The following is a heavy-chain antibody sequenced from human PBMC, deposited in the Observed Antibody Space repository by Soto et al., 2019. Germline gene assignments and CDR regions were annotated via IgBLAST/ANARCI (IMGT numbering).Heavy chain of an antibody. CDR2: ISSSGSTI. V-gene: IGHV3-11*01. J-gene: IGHJ3*02. D-gene: IGHD5-12*01. CDR3: AREMGRDGYNSVHDAFDI. CDR1: GFTFSDYY. Sequence: QVQLVESGGGLVKPGGSLRLSCAASGFTFSDYYMSWIRQAPGKGLEWVSYISSSGSTIYYADSVKGRFTISRDNAKNSLYLQMYSLRAEDKAVYYCAREMGRDGYNSVHDAFDIWGQGTMVTVSS.